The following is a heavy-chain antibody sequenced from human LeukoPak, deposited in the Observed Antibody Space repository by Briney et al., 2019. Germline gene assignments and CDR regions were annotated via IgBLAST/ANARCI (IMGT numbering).Heavy chain of an antibody. Sequence: PGGSLRLSCAASGFTFSSYAMSWVRQAPGKGLEWVSSISSSSSYIYYADSVKGRFTISRDNAKNSLYLQMNSLRAEDTAVYYCAREDCGSGSYYGCYFDYWGQGTLVTVSS. V-gene: IGHV3-21*01. CDR2: ISSSSSYI. CDR3: AREDCGSGSYYGCYFDY. D-gene: IGHD3-10*01. CDR1: GFTFSSYA. J-gene: IGHJ4*02.